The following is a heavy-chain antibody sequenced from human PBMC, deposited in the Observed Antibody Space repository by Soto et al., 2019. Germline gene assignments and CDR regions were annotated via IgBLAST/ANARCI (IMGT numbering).Heavy chain of an antibody. V-gene: IGHV3-66*01. Sequence: EVQLVESGGGLVQPGGSLRLSCAASGFTVSSNNMSWVRQAPGKGLEWVSVIYSGGSTYYADSVKGRFTISRDNSKNTLYLQMNSLRAEDTSVYYCARDLSGYTFAFDYWGQGTLVTVSS. CDR1: GFTVSSNN. CDR3: ARDLSGYTFAFDY. J-gene: IGHJ4*02. CDR2: IYSGGST. D-gene: IGHD3-22*01.